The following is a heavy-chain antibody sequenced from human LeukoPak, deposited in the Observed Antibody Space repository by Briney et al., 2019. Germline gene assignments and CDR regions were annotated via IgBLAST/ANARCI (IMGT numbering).Heavy chain of an antibody. D-gene: IGHD2-2*01. CDR3: ARRSYCSSTSCYLRGGWFDP. CDR2: IYPGDSDT. CDR1: GYSSTSYW. V-gene: IGHV5-51*01. J-gene: IGHJ5*02. Sequence: GESLKISCKGSGYSSTSYWIGWVRQMPGKGLEWMGIIYPGDSDTRYSPSFQGQVTISADKSISTAYLQWSSLKASDTAMYYCARRSYCSSTSCYLRGGWFDPWGQGTLVTVSS.